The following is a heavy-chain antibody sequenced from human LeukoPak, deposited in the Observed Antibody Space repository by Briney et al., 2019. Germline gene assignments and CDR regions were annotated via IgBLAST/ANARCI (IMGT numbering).Heavy chain of an antibody. D-gene: IGHD4-17*01. Sequence: LETLSLTCTVSGGSISSYYWSWIRQPPGKGLEWIGYIYYSGSTNYNPSLKSRVTISVDTSKNQFSLKLSSVTAADTAVYYCARALYGYYYYMDVWGKGTTVTVSS. CDR2: IYYSGST. J-gene: IGHJ6*03. V-gene: IGHV4-59*01. CDR1: GGSISSYY. CDR3: ARALYGYYYYMDV.